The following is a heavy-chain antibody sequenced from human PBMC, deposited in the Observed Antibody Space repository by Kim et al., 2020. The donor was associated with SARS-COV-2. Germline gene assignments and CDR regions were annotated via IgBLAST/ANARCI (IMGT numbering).Heavy chain of an antibody. CDR3: TTPYSGSPIYYYYYGMDV. J-gene: IGHJ6*02. V-gene: IGHV3-15*01. CDR2: IKSKTDGGTT. CDR1: GFTFSNAW. Sequence: GGSLRLSCAASGFTFSNAWMSWVRQAPGKGLEWVGRIKSKTDGGTTDYAAPVKGRFTISRDDSKNTLYLQMNSLKTEDTAVYYCTTPYSGSPIYYYYYGMDVWGQGTTVTVSS. D-gene: IGHD1-26*01.